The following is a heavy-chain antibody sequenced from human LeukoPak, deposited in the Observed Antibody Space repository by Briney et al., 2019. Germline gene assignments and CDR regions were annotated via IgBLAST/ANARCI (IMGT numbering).Heavy chain of an antibody. D-gene: IGHD6-19*01. V-gene: IGHV3-7*03. J-gene: IGHJ1*01. CDR2: IKQDGSEK. CDR1: GFTFSSYW. Sequence: PGGSLRLSCAASGFTFSSYWMSWVRQAPGKGLEWVANIKQDGSEKYYVDSVKGRFTISRGNAKNSLYLQMNSLRAEDTAVYYCARDIIAVDIAEYFQHWGQGTLVTVSS. CDR3: ARDIIAVDIAEYFQH.